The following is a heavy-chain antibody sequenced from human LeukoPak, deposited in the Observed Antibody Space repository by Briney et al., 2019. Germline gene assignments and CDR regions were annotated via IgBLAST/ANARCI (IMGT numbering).Heavy chain of an antibody. CDR1: GFTFSSYG. V-gene: IGHV3-30*18. Sequence: GGSLRLSCAASGFTFSSYGMHWVRQAPGKGLEWVAVISYDGSNKYYADSVKGRFTISRDNSKNTLYLQMNSLRAEDTAVYYCAKGYSFDYWGQETLVTVSS. D-gene: IGHD5-24*01. J-gene: IGHJ4*02. CDR3: AKGYSFDY. CDR2: ISYDGSNK.